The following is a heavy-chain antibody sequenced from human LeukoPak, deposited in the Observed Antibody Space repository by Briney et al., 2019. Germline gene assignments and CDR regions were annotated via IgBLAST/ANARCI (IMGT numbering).Heavy chain of an antibody. CDR2: IYHSGST. D-gene: IGHD3-3*02. V-gene: IGHV4-30-2*01. CDR1: GGSISSGGYS. J-gene: IGHJ3*02. CDR3: ARDSWGVLDANDAFDI. Sequence: PSETLSLTCAVSGGSISSGGYSWSWIRQPPGKGLEWIGYIYHSGSTYYNPSLKSRVTISVDRSKNQFSLKLSSVTVADTAVYYCARDSWGVLDANDAFDIWGQGTMVTVSS.